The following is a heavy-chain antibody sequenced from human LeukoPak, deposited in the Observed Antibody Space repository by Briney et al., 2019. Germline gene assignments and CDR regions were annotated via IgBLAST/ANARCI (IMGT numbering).Heavy chain of an antibody. CDR1: GYTFTGYY. J-gene: IGHJ4*02. CDR2: INPNSGGT. D-gene: IGHD3-3*01. V-gene: IGHV1-2*02. CDR3: ARALITIFGVVYDY. Sequence: EASVKVSCKASGYTFTGYYMHWVRQAPGQGLEWMGWINPNSGGTNYAQKFQGRVTMTRDTSISTAYMELSRLRSDDTAVYYCARALITIFGVVYDYWGQGTLVTVSS.